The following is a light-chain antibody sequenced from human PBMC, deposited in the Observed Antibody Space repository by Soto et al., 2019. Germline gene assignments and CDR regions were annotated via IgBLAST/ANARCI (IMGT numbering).Light chain of an antibody. CDR2: GAS. J-gene: IGKJ2*01. Sequence: DIVMTQSPATLSVSPGERATLSCRASQSVSSNLAWYQQKPGQGPRLLIYGASTRATGIPARFSGSGSGTEFTLTIRSLQSEDFAVYYCQQYNKWPPYTFGQGTKVEIK. V-gene: IGKV3-15*01. CDR3: QQYNKWPPYT. CDR1: QSVSSN.